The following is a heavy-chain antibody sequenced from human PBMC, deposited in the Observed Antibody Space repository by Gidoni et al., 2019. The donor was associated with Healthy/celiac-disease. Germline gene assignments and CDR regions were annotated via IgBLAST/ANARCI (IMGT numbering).Heavy chain of an antibody. CDR2: ISGSGGST. D-gene: IGHD4-4*01. J-gene: IGHJ3*02. CDR1: GFTFSSFA. CDR3: AKERMTTVTTAPGRGAFDI. V-gene: IGHV3-23*01. Sequence: EVQLLESGGGLVQPGGSLRLSCAASGFTFSSFAMRWVRQAPGQGLEWVSAISGSGGSTYYADSVKGRFTISRDNSKNTLYLQMNSLRAEDTAVYYCAKERMTTVTTAPGRGAFDIWGQGTMVTVSS.